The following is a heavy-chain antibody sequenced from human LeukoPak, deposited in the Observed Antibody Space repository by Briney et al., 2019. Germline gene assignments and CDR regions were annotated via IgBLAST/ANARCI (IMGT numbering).Heavy chain of an antibody. J-gene: IGHJ4*02. CDR2: IYYSGST. V-gene: IGHV4-30-4*08. D-gene: IGHD3-16*02. Sequence: SQTLSLTCTVSGGSISSGDYYWSWIRQPPGKGLEWIGYIYYSGSTYYNPSLKSRVTISVDTSKNQFSLKLSSVTAADTAVYYCARYVWGSYPTFEDYWGQGTLVTVSS. CDR1: GGSISSGDYY. CDR3: ARYVWGSYPTFEDY.